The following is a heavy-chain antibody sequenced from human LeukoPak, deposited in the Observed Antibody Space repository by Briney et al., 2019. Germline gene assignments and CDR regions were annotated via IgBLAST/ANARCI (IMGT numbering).Heavy chain of an antibody. CDR3: AKALGSGTRSSWFDS. Sequence: GGSLRLSCVASGFSFSFYVMTWVRQAPGKGLEWVSSTSGSGDSSYYADSVKGRFTISRDNFMNTLFLQMNSLRAEDTAIYYCAKALGSGTRSSWFDSWGQGTLVTVSS. D-gene: IGHD3-10*01. CDR1: GFSFSFYV. J-gene: IGHJ5*01. CDR2: TSGSGDSS. V-gene: IGHV3-23*01.